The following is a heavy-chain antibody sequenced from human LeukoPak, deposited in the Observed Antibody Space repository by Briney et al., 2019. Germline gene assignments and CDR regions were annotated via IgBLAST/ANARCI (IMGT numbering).Heavy chain of an antibody. CDR3: ARQYCSSTNCPFDY. V-gene: IGHV4-38-2*01. D-gene: IGHD2-2*01. J-gene: IGHJ4*02. Sequence: SETLSLTCAVSGYSISSGYYWGWIRQPPGKGLEWIGSIYLTGSTSYNPSLKGRVTISVDTSKNQFSLKLSSVTAADTAMYYCARQYCSSTNCPFDYWGQGTLVTVSS. CDR2: IYLTGST. CDR1: GYSISSGYY.